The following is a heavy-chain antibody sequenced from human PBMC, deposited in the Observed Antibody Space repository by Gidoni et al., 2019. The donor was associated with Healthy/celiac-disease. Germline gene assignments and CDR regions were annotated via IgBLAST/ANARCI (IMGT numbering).Heavy chain of an antibody. Sequence: VKVSCKASGYTFTGYYMHWVRQAPGQGFEWMGWINPNSGGTNYAHKFQGRVTMTRDTSISTAYMELSRLRSDDTAVYYCARGYCSGGSCYYDYFDYWGQGTLVTVSS. D-gene: IGHD2-15*01. CDR2: INPNSGGT. CDR3: ARGYCSGGSCYYDYFDY. V-gene: IGHV1-2*07. J-gene: IGHJ4*02. CDR1: GYTFTGYY.